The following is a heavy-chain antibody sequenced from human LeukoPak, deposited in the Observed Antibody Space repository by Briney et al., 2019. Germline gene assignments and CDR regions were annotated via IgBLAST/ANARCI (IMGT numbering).Heavy chain of an antibody. CDR1: GLTFSSAW. D-gene: IGHD3-16*01. J-gene: IGHJ4*02. V-gene: IGHV3-15*01. CDR3: ATASSGLFY. CDR2: IKRKTDDETT. Sequence: GESLRLSCAASGLTFSSAWMSWVRQAPWEGREWVGRIKRKTDDETTEYVPPVKGRFTISRDDSKNTLYLQMNSLKTEDTGVYYCATASSGLFYWGQGTLVTVSS.